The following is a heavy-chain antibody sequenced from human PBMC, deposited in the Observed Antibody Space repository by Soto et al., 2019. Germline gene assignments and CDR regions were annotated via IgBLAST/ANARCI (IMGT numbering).Heavy chain of an antibody. CDR2: IDHSGST. CDR1: GASFSGYY. CDR3: ATGGPINASFRGLILNNCFDS. J-gene: IGHJ5*01. D-gene: IGHD3-16*01. Sequence: SETLSLTCAVYGASFSGYYWSWIRQSPEKGLEWIGEIDHSGSTKYNPTLKSRVTMLVDTSKKQFSLKVTSVTAADTATYYCATGGPINASFRGLILNNCFDSWGQGTPVTVSS. V-gene: IGHV4-34*01.